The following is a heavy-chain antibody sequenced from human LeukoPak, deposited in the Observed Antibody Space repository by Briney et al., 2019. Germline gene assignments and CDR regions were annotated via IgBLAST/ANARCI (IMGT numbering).Heavy chain of an antibody. CDR1: GYTFTSYY. V-gene: IGHV1-46*01. CDR3: AREVAAAGTIDY. D-gene: IGHD6-13*01. Sequence: GASVKVSCKASGYTFTSYYMHWVRQAPGQGLEWMGIINPSGGSTSYAQKFQGRVTMTRDMSTSTVYMELSSLRSEDTAVYYCAREVAAAGTIDYWGQGTLVTVSS. CDR2: INPSGGST. J-gene: IGHJ4*02.